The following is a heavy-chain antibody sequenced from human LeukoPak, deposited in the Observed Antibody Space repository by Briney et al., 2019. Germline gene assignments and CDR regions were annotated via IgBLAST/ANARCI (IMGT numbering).Heavy chain of an antibody. CDR2: LSGSGGST. Sequence: GGSLRLSCAASGFTFSFYTMSWVRQAPGKGLEWVSGLSGSGGSTYYSDSVKGRFTISRDNSKNTLYLQMKSLRTEDTAVYYCARERGYSGYDSREYNYFDYWGQGTLVTVSS. D-gene: IGHD5-12*01. CDR3: ARERGYSGYDSREYNYFDY. V-gene: IGHV3-23*01. CDR1: GFTFSFYT. J-gene: IGHJ4*02.